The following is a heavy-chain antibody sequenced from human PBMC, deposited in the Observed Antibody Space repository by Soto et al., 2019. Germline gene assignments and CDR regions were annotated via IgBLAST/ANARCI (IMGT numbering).Heavy chain of an antibody. V-gene: IGHV3-23*01. Sequence: PGGSLRLSCAASGFTFSSYAMHWVRQAPGKGLEWVSAIVGGDGGRSFTKYYADSVKGRFTISKDNSKNMLYLEMNSLRAEDTAVYYCVKNYIQLYFGGQGTLVTVPQ. CDR2: IVGGDGGRSFTK. CDR1: GFTFSSYA. CDR3: VKNYIQLYF. D-gene: IGHD5-18*01. J-gene: IGHJ4*02.